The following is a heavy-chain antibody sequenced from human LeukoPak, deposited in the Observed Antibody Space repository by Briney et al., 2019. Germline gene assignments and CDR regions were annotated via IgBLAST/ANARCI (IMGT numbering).Heavy chain of an antibody. CDR1: GFTLSSCS. Sequence: GGSLRLSCAASGFTLSSCSMNWVRQAPGKGLEWVSSISRSSGYVFYADSMKGRFTVSRDNSKNSLYLQMNTLRAEDTAVYYCARFPEGSSTWSIDFRGQGTLVTVSS. D-gene: IGHD6-13*01. J-gene: IGHJ4*02. CDR2: ISRSSGYV. V-gene: IGHV3-21*01. CDR3: ARFPEGSSTWSIDF.